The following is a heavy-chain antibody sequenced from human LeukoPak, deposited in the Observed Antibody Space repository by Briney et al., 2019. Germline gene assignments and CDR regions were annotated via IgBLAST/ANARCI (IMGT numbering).Heavy chain of an antibody. CDR3: ARVSTGQAYYYYMDV. CDR1: GLTFSDHY. J-gene: IGHJ6*03. Sequence: GGSLRLSCAASGLTFSDHYMDWVRQAPGKGLEWVGRTRNRARSYSTEYAASVKGRFTISRGDSKNSLYLQMNSLKIEDAAVYYCARVSTGQAYYYYMDVWGKGTTVTVSS. CDR2: TRNRARSYST. V-gene: IGHV3-72*01.